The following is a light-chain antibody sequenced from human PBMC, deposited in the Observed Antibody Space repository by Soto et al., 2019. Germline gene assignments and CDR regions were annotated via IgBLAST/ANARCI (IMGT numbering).Light chain of an antibody. V-gene: IGKV1-39*01. CDR2: AAS. CDR1: QSISSY. J-gene: IGKJ1*01. CDR3: QQSYSTPRT. Sequence: IQIPQSPSSLSASVGDRVTITCRASQSISSYLNWYQQKPGKAPKLLIYAASSLQSGVPSRFSGSGSGTDFTLTISSLQPEDFATYYCQQSYSTPRTFGQGTKVDIK.